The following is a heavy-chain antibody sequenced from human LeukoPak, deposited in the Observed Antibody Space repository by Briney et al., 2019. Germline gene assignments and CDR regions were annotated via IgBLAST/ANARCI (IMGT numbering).Heavy chain of an antibody. Sequence: ASVKVSCKACGYTFTSYGMSWVRQAPGQGLEWMGWISAYNGNTNYAQKLQGRVTMTTDTSTSTAYMELRSLRSDDTAVYYCARALGQQLVPYLPYHYWGQGTLVTVSS. CDR1: GYTFTSYG. CDR3: ARALGQQLVPYLPYHY. D-gene: IGHD6-13*01. CDR2: ISAYNGNT. V-gene: IGHV1-18*01. J-gene: IGHJ4*02.